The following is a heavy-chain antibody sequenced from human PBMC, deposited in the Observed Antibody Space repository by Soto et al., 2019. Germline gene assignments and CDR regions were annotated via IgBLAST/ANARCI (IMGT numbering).Heavy chain of an antibody. CDR2: IHAGNGHT. CDR1: GYTFTSYT. Sequence: QVQLVQSGAEVKKPGASVKLSCEASGYTFTSYTIYWLRQAPGERPEWVGWIHAGNGHTKYSQTFQDRVTITTDTSATTVYMELSSLTSGDTAIYYCARETGDAPYYLDSWGQGALVTVAS. D-gene: IGHD2-21*02. J-gene: IGHJ4*02. V-gene: IGHV1-3*01. CDR3: ARETGDAPYYLDS.